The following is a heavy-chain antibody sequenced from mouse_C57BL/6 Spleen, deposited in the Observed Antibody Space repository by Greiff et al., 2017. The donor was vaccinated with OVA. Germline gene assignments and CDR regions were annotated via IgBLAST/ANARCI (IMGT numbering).Heavy chain of an antibody. CDR2: IDPSDSYT. D-gene: IGHD1-1*01. CDR3: ARRTTGVDY. V-gene: IGHV1-69*01. Sequence: VQLQQSGAELVMPGASVKLSCKASGYTFTSYWMHWVKQRPGQGLEWIGEIDPSDSYTNYNQKFKGKSTLTVDKSSSTAYMQLSSLTSEDSAVYYCARRTTGVDYWGQGTTLTVSS. CDR1: GYTFTSYW. J-gene: IGHJ2*01.